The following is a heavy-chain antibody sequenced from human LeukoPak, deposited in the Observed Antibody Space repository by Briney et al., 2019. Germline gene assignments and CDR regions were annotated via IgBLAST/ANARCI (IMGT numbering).Heavy chain of an antibody. D-gene: IGHD3-22*01. CDR2: IYYSGSN. CDR3: ARGGTNYYDSSGYYSGFDY. Sequence: SQTLSLTCTVSGGSISSGDYYWSWIRQPPGKGLEWIGYIYYSGSNYYNPSLKSRVPIPVDTSKNQFSLKLRSVTAADTAVYYCARGGTNYYDSSGYYSGFDYWGQGTLVTVSS. V-gene: IGHV4-30-4*08. J-gene: IGHJ4*02. CDR1: GGSISSGDYY.